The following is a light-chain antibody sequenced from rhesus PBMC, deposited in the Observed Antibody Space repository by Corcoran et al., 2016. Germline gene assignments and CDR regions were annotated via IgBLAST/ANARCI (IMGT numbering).Light chain of an antibody. Sequence: DIQMTQSPSSLSASVGDTVTITCRASQGISSYLNWFQKTPGKAPILMIYDASGLESGVTSRFSGSGSVTDFTLTINSLQPEDFSAYYCLQHKSYPFTFGPGTKLDIK. J-gene: IGKJ3*01. CDR3: LQHKSYPFT. V-gene: IGKV1-28*02. CDR2: DAS. CDR1: QGISSY.